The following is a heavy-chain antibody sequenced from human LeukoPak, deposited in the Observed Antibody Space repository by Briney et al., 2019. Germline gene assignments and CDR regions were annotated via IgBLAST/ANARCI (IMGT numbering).Heavy chain of an antibody. D-gene: IGHD6-13*01. CDR1: GYTLTELS. J-gene: IGHJ4*02. V-gene: IGHV1-24*01. Sequence: ASVKVSCKVSGYTLTELSMHWVRQAPGKGLEWMGGFDPEDGETIYAQKFQGRVTITTDESTSTAYMELSSLRSEDTAVYYCARFWGDSSWTFDYWGQGTLVTVSS. CDR2: FDPEDGET. CDR3: ARFWGDSSWTFDY.